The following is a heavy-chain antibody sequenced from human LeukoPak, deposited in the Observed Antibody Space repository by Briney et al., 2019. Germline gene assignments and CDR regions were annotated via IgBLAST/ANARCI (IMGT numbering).Heavy chain of an antibody. D-gene: IGHD3-16*01. CDR1: GFTFCWYD. J-gene: IGHJ3*02. CDR2: IGTAGDT. Sequence: GGSLRLSCAASGFTFCWYDMHWARQATGKGLEWVSAIGTAGDTYYPDSVKGRFTISRENAKNSLYLEMNSLRAGDTAVDLCARWGMTGFRAFDIWGQGTMVTVSS. CDR3: ARWGMTGFRAFDI. V-gene: IGHV3-13*04.